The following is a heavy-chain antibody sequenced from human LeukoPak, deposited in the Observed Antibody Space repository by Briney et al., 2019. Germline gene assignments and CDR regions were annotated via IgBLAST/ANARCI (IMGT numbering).Heavy chain of an antibody. CDR3: ARRGNRDGYNF. D-gene: IGHD5-12*01. V-gene: IGHV4-39*01. Sequence: SETLSLTCTVSGGSISSSSYYWGWIRQPPGKGLEWIGSIYYSGSTHYNPSLKSRVTISVDTSKNQFSLKLSSVTAADTAVYYCARRGNRDGYNFWGQGTLVTVSS. CDR1: GGSISSSSYY. CDR2: IYYSGST. J-gene: IGHJ4*02.